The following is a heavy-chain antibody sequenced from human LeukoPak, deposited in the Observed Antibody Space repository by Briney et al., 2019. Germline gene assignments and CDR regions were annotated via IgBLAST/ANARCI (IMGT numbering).Heavy chain of an antibody. CDR2: ITGSGSTT. CDR3: ATQNFDY. Sequence: PWGSLRLSCAASGSAFSNYGMNWVRQAPGKGLEWVSGITGSGSTTYYADSVKGRFTISRDNSKNTLYLQMSSLRAEDTALYYCATQNFDYWGQGTLVTVSS. V-gene: IGHV3-23*01. CDR1: GSAFSNYG. J-gene: IGHJ4*02.